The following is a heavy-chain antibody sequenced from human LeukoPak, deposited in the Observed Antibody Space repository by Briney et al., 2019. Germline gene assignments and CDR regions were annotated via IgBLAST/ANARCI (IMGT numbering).Heavy chain of an antibody. CDR1: GGSISSSSYY. CDR3: ATPQLGETRATVDY. V-gene: IGHV4-39*07. D-gene: IGHD1-1*01. J-gene: IGHJ4*02. Sequence: SETLSLTCTVSGGSISSSSYYWGWIRQPPGEGLEWIGSIYYSGSTYYNPSLKSRVTISVDTSKNQFSLKLSSVTAEDTAIYYCATPQLGETRATVDYWGQGTLVTVSS. CDR2: IYYSGST.